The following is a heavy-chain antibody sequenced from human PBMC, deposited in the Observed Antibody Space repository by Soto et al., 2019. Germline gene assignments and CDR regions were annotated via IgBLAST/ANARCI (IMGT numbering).Heavy chain of an antibody. D-gene: IGHD2-2*01. CDR3: ARVARVICSSTSCYSEYYYGMDV. CDR2: IWYDGSNK. J-gene: IGHJ6*02. Sequence: GGSLRLSCAASGFTFSSYGMHWVRQAPGKGLEWVAVIWYDGSNKYYADSVKGRFTISRDNSKNTLYLQMNSLRAEDTAVYYCARVARVICSSTSCYSEYYYGMDVWGQGTTVTVSS. V-gene: IGHV3-33*01. CDR1: GFTFSSYG.